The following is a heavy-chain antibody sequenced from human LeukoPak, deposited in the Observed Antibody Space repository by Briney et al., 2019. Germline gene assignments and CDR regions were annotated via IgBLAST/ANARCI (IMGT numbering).Heavy chain of an antibody. Sequence: ASVKVSCKASGYTFTSYDINWVRQAPGQGLEWMGWINPNSGGTNYAQKFQGRVTMTRDTSISTAYMELSRLRSDDTAVYYCARSGQQLVRSWFDPWGQGTLVTVSS. CDR3: ARSGQQLVRSWFDP. V-gene: IGHV1-2*02. CDR2: INPNSGGT. D-gene: IGHD6-13*01. J-gene: IGHJ5*02. CDR1: GYTFTSYD.